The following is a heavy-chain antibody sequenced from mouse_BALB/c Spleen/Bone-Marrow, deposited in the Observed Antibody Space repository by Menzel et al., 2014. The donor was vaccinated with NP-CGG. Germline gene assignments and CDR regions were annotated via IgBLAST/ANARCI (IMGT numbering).Heavy chain of an antibody. V-gene: IGHV1S135*01. D-gene: IGHD4-1*01. J-gene: IGHJ3*01. CDR3: ARRLTGTWFAY. Sequence: VHVKQSGPELVKPGASVKVSCKASGYSFTDYNMYWVKQSHGKSLEWIGYIAPYNGDTSYNQKFKDKATLTVDKSSGTAFMHLNSLTSEDSAVYYCARRLTGTWFAYWGQGTLVTVSA. CDR1: GYSFTDYN. CDR2: IAPYNGDT.